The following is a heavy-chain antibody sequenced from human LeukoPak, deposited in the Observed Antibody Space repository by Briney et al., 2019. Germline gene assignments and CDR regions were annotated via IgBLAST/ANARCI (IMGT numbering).Heavy chain of an antibody. CDR1: GYTFTSYY. Sequence: GSSVKVSCKASGYTFTSYYMHWVRQAPGQGLEWMGIINPGGGSTSYAQKFQGRATMTRDTSTSTVYMELSSLRSEDTAVYYCARLGRPLRRLGAGPNILTGYDYWGQGTLVTVSS. V-gene: IGHV1-46*01. CDR2: INPGGGST. D-gene: IGHD3-9*01. CDR3: ARLGRPLRRLGAGPNILTGYDY. J-gene: IGHJ4*02.